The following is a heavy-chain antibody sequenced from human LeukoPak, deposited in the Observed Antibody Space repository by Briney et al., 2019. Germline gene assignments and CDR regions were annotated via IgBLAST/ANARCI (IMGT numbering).Heavy chain of an antibody. CDR1: GYTFTSYG. CDR3: ARTYYGSGSYIGSYYYYMDV. J-gene: IGHJ6*03. Sequence: GASVKVSCKASGYTFTSYGINWVRQAPGQGLEWMGWISCYNGNTNYAQKLQGRVTMTTDTSTSTVYMEVRSLRSEDTAVYYCARTYYGSGSYIGSYYYYMDVWGKGTTVT. V-gene: IGHV1-18*01. D-gene: IGHD3-10*01. CDR2: ISCYNGNT.